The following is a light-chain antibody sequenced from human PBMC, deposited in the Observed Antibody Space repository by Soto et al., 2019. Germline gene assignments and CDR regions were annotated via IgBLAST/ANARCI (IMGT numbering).Light chain of an antibody. CDR1: QSVSSN. V-gene: IGKV3-15*01. CDR3: QQYSDRPT. CDR2: GAS. J-gene: IGKJ1*01. Sequence: ETVMTQSPATLSVSPGERATLSCRASQSVSSNLAWYKQRPGQAPRLLIYGASTRAAGIPARFSGSGSGTEFTLTITSLQSEDFAVYYCQQYSDRPTFGQGTKV.